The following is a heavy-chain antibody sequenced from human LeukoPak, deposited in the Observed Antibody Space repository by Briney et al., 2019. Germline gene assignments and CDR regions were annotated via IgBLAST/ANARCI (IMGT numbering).Heavy chain of an antibody. J-gene: IGHJ4*02. CDR2: ISGNNDNP. Sequence: GASVKVSCKASVYTFSNFGMNWVRQAPGQGLEWMGWISGNNDNPNYGQKFQGRFTLTTDSSTSTAYMELRNLRSDDTAVYYCARDGTSTDDYWGQGTLVTVSS. CDR3: ARDGTSTDDY. CDR1: VYTFSNFG. D-gene: IGHD2-2*01. V-gene: IGHV1-18*01.